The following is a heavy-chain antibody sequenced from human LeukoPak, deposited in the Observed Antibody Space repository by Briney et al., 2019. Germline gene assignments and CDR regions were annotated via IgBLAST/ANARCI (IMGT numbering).Heavy chain of an antibody. J-gene: IGHJ4*02. V-gene: IGHV3-23*01. D-gene: IGHD3-22*01. CDR1: GFTFSSYA. CDR2: ICGGAEST. Sequence: GGSLRLSCAASGFTFSSYAMNWVRHAPGKGLEWVSTICGGAESTYYADSVKGRFTISRDNSKNRLYLQMNSLRAEDTAVYYCAKWDTDRSGYPSYYFDYWGQGTLVTVSS. CDR3: AKWDTDRSGYPSYYFDY.